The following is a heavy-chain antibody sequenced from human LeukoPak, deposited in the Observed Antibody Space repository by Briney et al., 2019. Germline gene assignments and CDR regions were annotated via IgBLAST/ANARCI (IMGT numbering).Heavy chain of an antibody. CDR3: AKRAPPGTAAGVPYHFDY. Sequence: GGSLRLSCAASGLTFDNYAMSWVRQAPGEGLEWVSTISVSDTFYADSVRGRFTISRDSSRNTIYLLMNSLRTEDTALYYCAKRAPPGTAAGVPYHFDYWGQGTLDTVSS. J-gene: IGHJ4*02. CDR1: GLTFDNYA. D-gene: IGHD6-25*01. V-gene: IGHV3-23*01. CDR2: ISVSDT.